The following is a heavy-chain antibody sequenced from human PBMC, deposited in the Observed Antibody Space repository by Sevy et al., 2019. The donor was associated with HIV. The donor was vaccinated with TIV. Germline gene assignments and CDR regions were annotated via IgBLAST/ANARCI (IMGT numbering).Heavy chain of an antibody. Sequence: SETLSLTCTVSGGSISSYYWSWIRQPAGKGLEWIGRIYTSGSTNYNPSLKSRVTMSVDTSKNQFSLKLSSVTAADTAVYYCAREGEGQLARASYFDYWGQGTLVTVSS. CDR2: IYTSGST. J-gene: IGHJ4*02. CDR3: AREGEGQLARASYFDY. V-gene: IGHV4-4*07. CDR1: GGSISSYY. D-gene: IGHD6-13*01.